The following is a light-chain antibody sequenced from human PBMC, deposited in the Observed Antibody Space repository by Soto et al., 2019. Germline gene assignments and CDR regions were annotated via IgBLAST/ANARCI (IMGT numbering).Light chain of an antibody. CDR1: SSDVGGYNY. J-gene: IGLJ2*01. Sequence: QSALTQPASVSGSPGQSITISCTGTSSDVGGYNYVSWYQQHPGKAPKLMIYDVSNRPSGVSTRFSGPKSGNTDSLTISGPQAEDVADYYCSSYTSSRTREGFGGGTKLTVL. CDR3: SSYTSSRTREG. V-gene: IGLV2-14*01. CDR2: DVS.